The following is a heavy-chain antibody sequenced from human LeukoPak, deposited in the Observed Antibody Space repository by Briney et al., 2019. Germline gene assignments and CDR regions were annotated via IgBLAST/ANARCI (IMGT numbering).Heavy chain of an antibody. Sequence: GGSLRLSCAASGLPFSAYRMHWVRQAPRKGLVWVSRISTDGYTTDYADFVQGRFTASRDNTKNTWSLEMNSLRAEDTAVYYCVVGGSPGYWGQGTLVTVSS. V-gene: IGHV3-74*01. CDR1: GLPFSAYR. J-gene: IGHJ4*02. CDR3: VVGGSPGY. D-gene: IGHD2-15*01. CDR2: ISTDGYTT.